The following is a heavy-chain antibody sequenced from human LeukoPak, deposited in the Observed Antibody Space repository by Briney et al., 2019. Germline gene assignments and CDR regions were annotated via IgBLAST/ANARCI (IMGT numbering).Heavy chain of an antibody. D-gene: IGHD3-22*01. J-gene: IGHJ4*02. V-gene: IGHV4-59*01. Sequence: PGGSLRLSCAASGFTFSDYYWSWIRQPPGKGLEWIGYIYYSGSTNYNPSLKSRVTISVDTSKNQFSLKLSSVTAADTAVYYCALGSSGFNIDYWGQGTLVTVSS. CDR3: ALGSSGFNIDY. CDR2: IYYSGST. CDR1: GFTFSDYY.